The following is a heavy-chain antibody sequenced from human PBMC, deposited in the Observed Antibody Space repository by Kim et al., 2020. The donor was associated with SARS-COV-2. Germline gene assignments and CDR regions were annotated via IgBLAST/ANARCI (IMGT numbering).Heavy chain of an antibody. Sequence: ASVKVSCKASGYTFTSYAMHWVRQAPGQRLEWMGWINAGNGNTKYSQKFQGRVTITRDTSASTAYMELSSLRSEDTAVYYCARDNLVVMTFDYWGQGTLVTVSS. CDR2: INAGNGNT. D-gene: IGHD3-22*01. J-gene: IGHJ4*02. CDR1: GYTFTSYA. CDR3: ARDNLVVMTFDY. V-gene: IGHV1-3*01.